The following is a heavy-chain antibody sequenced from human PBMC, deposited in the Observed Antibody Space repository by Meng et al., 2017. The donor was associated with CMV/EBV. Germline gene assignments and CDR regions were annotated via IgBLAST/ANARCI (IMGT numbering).Heavy chain of an antibody. CDR1: GFTFSSYW. Sequence: GESLKISCAASGFTFSSYWMSWVRQAPGKGLEWVANIKHDGSEKYYVDSVKGRFTISRDNAKTSLYLQMNSLRAEDTAVYYCARGAIVVVPAPPQYYYYGMDVWGQGTTVTVSS. CDR2: IKHDGSEK. V-gene: IGHV3-7*01. J-gene: IGHJ6*02. D-gene: IGHD2-2*01. CDR3: ARGAIVVVPAPPQYYYYGMDV.